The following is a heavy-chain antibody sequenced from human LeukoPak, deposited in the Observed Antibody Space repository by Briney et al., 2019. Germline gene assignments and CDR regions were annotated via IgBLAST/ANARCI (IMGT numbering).Heavy chain of an antibody. D-gene: IGHD5-12*01. Sequence: SETLSLTCTVSGGSISSYYWSWIRQPPGKGLEWIGYIYYSGSTNHNPSLKSRVTISVDTSKNQFSLKLSSVTAADTAVYYCARAQRYVSAFDYWGQGTLVTVSS. J-gene: IGHJ4*02. V-gene: IGHV4-59*01. CDR2: IYYSGST. CDR1: GGSISSYY. CDR3: ARAQRYVSAFDY.